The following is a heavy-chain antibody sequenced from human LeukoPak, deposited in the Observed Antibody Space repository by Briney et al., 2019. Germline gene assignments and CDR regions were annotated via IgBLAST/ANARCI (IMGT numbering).Heavy chain of an antibody. CDR2: FDPEDGET. D-gene: IGHD7-27*01. V-gene: IGHV1-24*01. CDR1: GYTPTELS. J-gene: IGHJ3*02. Sequence: GASVNVSCKVSGYTPTELSMHWVRQAPGKGIEWMGGFDPEDGETIYAQKFQGRVTMTEDTSTDTVYMELSSLRSEDTAVYYCATDTWVRRDAFDIWGQGTMVTVSS. CDR3: ATDTWVRRDAFDI.